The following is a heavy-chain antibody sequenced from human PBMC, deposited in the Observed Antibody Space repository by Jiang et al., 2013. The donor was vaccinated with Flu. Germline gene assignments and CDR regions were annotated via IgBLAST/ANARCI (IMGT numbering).Heavy chain of an antibody. D-gene: IGHD3-10*01. Sequence: SCKGFGYNFNNQWIGWVRQKPGQGLEWVGIIYPGDADSRYSPSFQGQVSISADKSIRTAYLQWSGLKASDTAMYYCASVPPGNVWFLEDWGQGTLVTVSS. CDR3: ASVPPGNVWFLED. J-gene: IGHJ4*02. CDR1: GYNFNNQW. CDR2: IYPGDADS. V-gene: IGHV5-51*01.